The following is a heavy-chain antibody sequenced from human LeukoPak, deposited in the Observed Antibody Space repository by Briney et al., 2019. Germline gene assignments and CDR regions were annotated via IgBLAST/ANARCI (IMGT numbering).Heavy chain of an antibody. D-gene: IGHD6-6*01. CDR1: GYSFTSYW. J-gene: IGHJ4*02. CDR3: ARVIYSSSSHFDS. V-gene: IGHV5-51*01. CDR2: IYPGDSDT. Sequence: GESLKISCKGSGYSFTSYWIGWVRQMPGKGLEWMGIIYPGDSDTTYNPAFQGQVTFSADKSISTAYLQWSTLKASDTAMYYCARVIYSSSSHFDSWGQGTLVTVSS.